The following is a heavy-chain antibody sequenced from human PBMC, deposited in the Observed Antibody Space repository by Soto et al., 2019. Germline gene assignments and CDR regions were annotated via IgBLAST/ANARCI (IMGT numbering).Heavy chain of an antibody. CDR3: VRHAACSSIGCFSGYFDL. V-gene: IGHV4-39*01. Sequence: QLPLQESGPGLVKPSETLSLTCAVSGVSISTSSYYWGWVRLAPGKGLEWIASIYNTGSTYYNSSLNTRVTISVDTSKNQFSLNLSSITAADTSVYYCVRHAACSSIGCFSGYFDLWGRGTLVTVSS. CDR1: GVSISTSSYY. CDR2: IYNTGST. D-gene: IGHD2-15*01. J-gene: IGHJ2*01.